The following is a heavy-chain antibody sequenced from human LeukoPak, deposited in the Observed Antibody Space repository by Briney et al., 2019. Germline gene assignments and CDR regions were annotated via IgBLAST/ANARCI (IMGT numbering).Heavy chain of an antibody. V-gene: IGHV3-23*01. CDR1: GFIVSSKY. J-gene: IGHJ3*02. CDR2: ISGSGGST. D-gene: IGHD3-3*01. Sequence: GGSLRLSCAASGFIVSSKYMSWVRQAPGKGLEWVSAISGSGGSTYYADSVKGRFTISRDNSKNTLYLQMNGLRAEDTAVYYCAKAEYYDFWSGYRSDAFDIWGRGQWSPSLQ. CDR3: AKAEYYDFWSGYRSDAFDI.